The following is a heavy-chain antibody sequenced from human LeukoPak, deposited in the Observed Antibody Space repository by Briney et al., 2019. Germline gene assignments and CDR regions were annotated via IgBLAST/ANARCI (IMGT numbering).Heavy chain of an antibody. CDR2: INHSGST. CDR1: GGSFSGYY. CDR3: ARHAGYYYDSRGSWFDP. D-gene: IGHD3-22*01. V-gene: IGHV4-34*01. J-gene: IGHJ5*02. Sequence: PSETLSLTCAVYGGSFSGYYWSWIRQPPGKGLEWIGEINHSGSTNYNPSLKSRVTISVDTSKNQFSLKLSSVTAADTAVYYCARHAGYYYDSRGSWFDPWGQGTLVTVSS.